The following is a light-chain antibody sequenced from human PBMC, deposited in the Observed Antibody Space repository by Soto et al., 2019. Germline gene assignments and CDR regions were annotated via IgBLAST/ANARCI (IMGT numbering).Light chain of an antibody. V-gene: IGKV1-39*01. Sequence: DVQMTQSPFFLSASVGDRVAISCRASQPISGYLNWYRQKPGKAPTLLIYDATTLQSGVPSRFSGLGSGTDFTLTITSLQPEDSATYFCQQSYTTVYTFGLGTKVEIK. CDR3: QQSYTTVYT. CDR1: QPISGY. J-gene: IGKJ2*01. CDR2: DAT.